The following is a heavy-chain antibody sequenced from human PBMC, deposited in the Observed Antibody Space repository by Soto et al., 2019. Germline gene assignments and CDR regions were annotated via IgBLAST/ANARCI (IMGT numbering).Heavy chain of an antibody. CDR3: ARQGASGFGMDV. D-gene: IGHD1-26*01. V-gene: IGHV4-4*07. Sequence: PSETLSLTCNVSGGSIRSYYWSWIRQPAGKALEWIGRIYTSGTTNYNPSLKSRATILVDTSKNHSSLNLSSVTAAHTAVYYCARQGASGFGMDVWGQGTTVTVSS. J-gene: IGHJ6*02. CDR1: GGSIRSYY. CDR2: IYTSGTT.